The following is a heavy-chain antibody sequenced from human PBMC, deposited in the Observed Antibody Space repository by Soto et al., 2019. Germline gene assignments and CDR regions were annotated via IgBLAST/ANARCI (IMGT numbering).Heavy chain of an antibody. CDR1: GGSISSSSYY. V-gene: IGHV4-39*01. CDR2: IYYSGST. Sequence: PWETLSLTCTVSGGSISSSSYYWGWIRQPPGKGLEWIGSIYYSGSTYYNPSLKSRVTISVDTSKNQFSLKLSSVTAADTAVYYCARHYYDILTGYWWIRHYYYYGMDVWGQGTTVTVSS. CDR3: ARHYYDILTGYWWIRHYYYYGMDV. D-gene: IGHD3-9*01. J-gene: IGHJ6*02.